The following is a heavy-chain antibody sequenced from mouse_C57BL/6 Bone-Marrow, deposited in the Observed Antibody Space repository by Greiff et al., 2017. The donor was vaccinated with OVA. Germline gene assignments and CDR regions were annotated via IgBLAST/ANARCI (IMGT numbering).Heavy chain of an antibody. V-gene: IGHV1-81*01. CDR2: IYPRSGNT. J-gene: IGHJ2*01. CDR3: ASWGYDYFDY. Sequence: QVQLKQSGAELARPGASVKLSCKASGYTFTSYGISWVKQRTGQGLEWIGEIYPRSGNTYYNEKFKGKATLTADKSSSTAYMELRSLTSEDSAVYFCASWGYDYFDYWGQGTTLTVSS. CDR1: GYTFTSYG.